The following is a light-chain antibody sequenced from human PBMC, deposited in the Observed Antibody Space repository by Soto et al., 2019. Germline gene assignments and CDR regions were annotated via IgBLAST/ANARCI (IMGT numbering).Light chain of an antibody. J-gene: IGKJ2*01. Sequence: EIVLTQSPGTLSLSPGERATLSCRASQSVSSNYLAWYQQKPGQAPRLLIYGASSRATGIPDRFSGSGSGTDFTLTISRLEHADFAVYYCQHYGRSAYTFGQGTTLEIK. CDR1: QSVSSNY. V-gene: IGKV3-20*01. CDR3: QHYGRSAYT. CDR2: GAS.